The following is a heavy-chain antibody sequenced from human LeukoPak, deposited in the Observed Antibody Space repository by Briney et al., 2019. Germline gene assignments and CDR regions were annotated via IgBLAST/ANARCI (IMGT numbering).Heavy chain of an antibody. J-gene: IGHJ6*02. V-gene: IGHV4-59*12. Sequence: SSETLSLTCTVSGGSISSYYWSWIRQPPGKGLEWIGYIYYSGSTNYNPSLKSRVTISVDTSKNQFSLKLSSVTAADTAVYYCARSSMVRGVIINYYYYYGMDVWGQGTTVTVSS. CDR3: ARSSMVRGVIINYYYYYGMDV. CDR2: IYYSGST. CDR1: GGSISSYY. D-gene: IGHD3-10*01.